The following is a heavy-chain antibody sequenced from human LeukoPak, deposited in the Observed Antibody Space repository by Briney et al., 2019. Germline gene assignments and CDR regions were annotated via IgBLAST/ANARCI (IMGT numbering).Heavy chain of an antibody. V-gene: IGHV4-39*01. CDR3: ARHFFFEYSSSPYNWFDP. Sequence: SETLSLTCTVSGGSISSSSYYWGWIRQPPGKGLEWIGSIYYSGSTYYNPSLKSRVTISVDTSKNQFSLKLSSVTAADTAVYYCARHFFFEYSSSPYNWFDPWGQGTLVTVSS. CDR2: IYYSGST. CDR1: GGSISSSSYY. D-gene: IGHD6-6*01. J-gene: IGHJ5*02.